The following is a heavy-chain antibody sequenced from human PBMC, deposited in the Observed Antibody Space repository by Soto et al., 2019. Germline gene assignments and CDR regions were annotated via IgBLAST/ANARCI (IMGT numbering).Heavy chain of an antibody. J-gene: IGHJ4*02. CDR3: ATITMLRGVVTSFTY. CDR1: EFTFRNYA. V-gene: IGHV3-23*01. CDR2: ISTTGDTT. Sequence: EVQLLESGGGLVQPGGSLRLSCAASEFTFRNYAISWVRQAPGKGLEWVSVISTTGDTTYYVDSVKGRFTISRDNSKNTLYLQMTGLRAEDTAAYYCATITMLRGVVTSFTYWGQGTLVTVSS. D-gene: IGHD3-10*01.